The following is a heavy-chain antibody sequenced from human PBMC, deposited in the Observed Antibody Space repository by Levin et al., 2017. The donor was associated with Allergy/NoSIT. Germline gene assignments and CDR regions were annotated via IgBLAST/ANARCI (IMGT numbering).Heavy chain of an antibody. J-gene: IGHJ6*02. CDR3: ARGHYQLEV. V-gene: IGHV3-7*01. CDR2: ISRDGSEK. CDR1: GFTFSTYW. Sequence: QPGGSLRLSCTVSGFTFSTYWMSWVRQTPEKGLEWVASISRDGSEKYYVDSVKGRFAISRDNAKNSQYLQMNSLRDEDTAVYYCARGHYQLEVWGQGATVTVSS. D-gene: IGHD1-26*01.